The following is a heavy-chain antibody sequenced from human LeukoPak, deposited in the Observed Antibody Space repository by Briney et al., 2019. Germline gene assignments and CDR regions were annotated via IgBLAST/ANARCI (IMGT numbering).Heavy chain of an antibody. D-gene: IGHD4/OR15-4a*01. V-gene: IGHV3-7*03. CDR3: ARRASAYSHPYDY. CDR2: IKQDGSEK. CDR1: GFTFSSDW. J-gene: IGHJ4*02. Sequence: PGGSLRLSCAAAGFTFSSDWMSWVRQAPGRGLNWGANIKQDGSEKYYVDSVKGRFTISRDNSKNTLFLQMNSLRAEDTAVYYCARRASAYSHPYDYWGQGTLVTVSS.